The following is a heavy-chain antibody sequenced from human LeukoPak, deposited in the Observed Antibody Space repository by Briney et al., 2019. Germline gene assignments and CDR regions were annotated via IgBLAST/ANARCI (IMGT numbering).Heavy chain of an antibody. CDR2: IIPIFGTA. D-gene: IGHD4-17*01. CDR3: ASAPSSNDYGDYPDY. J-gene: IGHJ4*02. V-gene: IGHV1-69*13. CDR1: GGTFSSYA. Sequence: SVKVSCKASGGTFSSYAISWVRQAPGQGLGWMGGIIPIFGTANYAQKFQGRVTITADESTSTAYMELSSLRSEDTAVYYCASAPSSNDYGDYPDYWGQGTLVTVSS.